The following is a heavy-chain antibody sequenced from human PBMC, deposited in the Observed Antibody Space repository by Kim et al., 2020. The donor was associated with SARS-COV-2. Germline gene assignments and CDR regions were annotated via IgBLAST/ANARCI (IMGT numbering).Heavy chain of an antibody. Sequence: GGSLRLSCAASGFTFSSYSMNWVRQAPGKGLEWVSSISSSSSYIYYADSVKGRFTISRDNAKNSLYLQMNSLRAEDTAVYYCARGVGGEDGMDVWGQGTTVTVSS. CDR3: ARGVGGEDGMDV. CDR2: ISSSSSYI. V-gene: IGHV3-21*01. D-gene: IGHD2-15*01. CDR1: GFTFSSYS. J-gene: IGHJ6*02.